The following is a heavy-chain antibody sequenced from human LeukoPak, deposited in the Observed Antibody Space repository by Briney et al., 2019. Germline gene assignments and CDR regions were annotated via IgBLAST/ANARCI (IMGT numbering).Heavy chain of an antibody. Sequence: HPGGSLRLSCAASGFTFSNYWMSWVRQAPGKGLEWVANIKQDGSEKDYVDSMKGRFTISRDNAKNSLYLQMNSLRAEDTAVYYCARIGYSSSSFGYWGQGTLVTVSS. J-gene: IGHJ4*02. CDR1: GFTFSNYW. CDR3: ARIGYSSSSFGY. CDR2: IKQDGSEK. D-gene: IGHD6-13*01. V-gene: IGHV3-7*01.